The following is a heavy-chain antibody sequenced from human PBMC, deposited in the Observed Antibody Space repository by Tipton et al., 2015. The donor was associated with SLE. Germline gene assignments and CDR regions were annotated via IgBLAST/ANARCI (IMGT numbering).Heavy chain of an antibody. D-gene: IGHD3-22*01. J-gene: IGHJ6*03. CDR3: ARVAAEGYESGGYWQNYYYHMDV. CDR2: IYYSGST. CDR1: GDSISSSSYY. Sequence: TLSLTCIVSGDSISSSSYYWGWIRQPPGKGLEWIGSIYYSGSTYYHPSLMSRVTVSIDTSKRQFSLKLNSVTAADTAVYFCARVAAEGYESGGYWQNYYYHMDVWGKGTTVTVSS. V-gene: IGHV4-39*07.